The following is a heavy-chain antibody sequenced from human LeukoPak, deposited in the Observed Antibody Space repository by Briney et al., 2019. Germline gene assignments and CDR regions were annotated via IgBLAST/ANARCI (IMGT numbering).Heavy chain of an antibody. D-gene: IGHD3-10*01. Sequence: QPGGSLRLSCAASGFTFDNYAMHWVRQAPGKGLEWVSGISWNSGNKGYADSVKGRFTISRDNAKNSLYLQMNSLRAKDTAFYYCAKADSSGYPPTYWGQGTLVTVSS. CDR2: ISWNSGNK. CDR1: GFTFDNYA. V-gene: IGHV3-9*01. CDR3: AKADSSGYPPTY. J-gene: IGHJ4*02.